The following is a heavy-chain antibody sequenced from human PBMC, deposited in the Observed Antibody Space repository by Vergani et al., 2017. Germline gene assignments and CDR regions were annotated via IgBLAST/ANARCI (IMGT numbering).Heavy chain of an antibody. V-gene: IGHV1-69*15. CDR2: IIPIFGTA. D-gene: IGHD4-17*01. CDR1: GGTFSSYA. Sequence: QVQLVQSGAEVKKPGSSVKVSCKASGGTFSSYAISWVRQAPGQGREWRGRIIPIFGTANYAQKFQGRVKINADEYTSTACMGLSSLRSEDTAVYYCAGVGGGGYYGDLGIGWFDPWGQGTLVTVSS. CDR3: AGVGGGGYYGDLGIGWFDP. J-gene: IGHJ5*02.